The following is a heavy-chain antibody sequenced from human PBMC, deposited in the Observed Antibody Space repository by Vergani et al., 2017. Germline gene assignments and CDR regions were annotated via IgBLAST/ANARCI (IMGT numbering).Heavy chain of an antibody. CDR2: ISYDGSNK. J-gene: IGHJ6*02. CDR1: GFTFSSYA. Sequence: QVQLVESGGGVVQPGRSLRLSCAASGFTFSSYAMHWVRQAPGKGLEWVAVISYDGSNKYYADSVKGRFTISRDNSKNTLYLQMNSLRAEDTALYYCAKDIGCSGGSCYSGYYYYGMDVWGQGTTVTVSS. CDR3: AKDIGCSGGSCYSGYYYYGMDV. D-gene: IGHD2-15*01. V-gene: IGHV3-30-3*01.